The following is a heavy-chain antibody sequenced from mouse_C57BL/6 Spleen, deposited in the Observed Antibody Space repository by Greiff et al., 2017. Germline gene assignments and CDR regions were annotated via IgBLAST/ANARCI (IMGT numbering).Heavy chain of an antibody. CDR1: GYAFSSSW. V-gene: IGHV1-82*01. D-gene: IGHD4-1*01. CDR2: IYPGDGDT. Sequence: VQLQQSGPELVKPGASVKISCKAPGYAFSSSWMNWVKQRPGEGLEWIGRIYPGDGDTNYNGKFKGKATLTADKSSSTAYMQLSSLTSEDSAVYCCARTGTRDWYFDVWGTGTTVTVSS. CDR3: ARTGTRDWYFDV. J-gene: IGHJ1*03.